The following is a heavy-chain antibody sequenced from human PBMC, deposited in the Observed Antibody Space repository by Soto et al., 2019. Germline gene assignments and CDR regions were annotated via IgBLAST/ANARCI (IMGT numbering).Heavy chain of an antibody. J-gene: IGHJ6*02. Sequence: PSATLSLTCTVSGGSISSYYWCWIRQPAGKGLEWIGRFYPTGNVNYNPSLKSRLTMSGDKSRNQFSLNLTSVTAADTAVYYCARCGLDYGMDVWGQGTTVTVSS. CDR1: GGSISSYY. CDR2: FYPTGNV. V-gene: IGHV4-4*07. D-gene: IGHD3-16*01. CDR3: ARCGLDYGMDV.